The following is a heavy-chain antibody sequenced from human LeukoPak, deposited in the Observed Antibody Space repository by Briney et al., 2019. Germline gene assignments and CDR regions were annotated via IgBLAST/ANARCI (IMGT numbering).Heavy chain of an antibody. CDR1: GFTFSSYA. V-gene: IGHV3-30*04. CDR3: AKDFAGPGVDY. J-gene: IGHJ4*02. CDR2: ISYDGSNK. Sequence: GGSLTLSCAASGFTFSSYAMHWVRQAPGKGLEWVAVISYDGSNKYYADSVKGRFTISRDNCKNTLYVQMNSLRAEDTAVYYCAKDFAGPGVDYWGQGTLVTVSS. D-gene: IGHD1-1*01.